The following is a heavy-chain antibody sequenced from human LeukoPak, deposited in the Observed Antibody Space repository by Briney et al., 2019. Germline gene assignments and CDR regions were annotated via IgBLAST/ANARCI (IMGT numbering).Heavy chain of an antibody. CDR3: ARESSSSSWYIFDY. J-gene: IGHJ4*02. CDR1: GGSNSSYY. Sequence: SETLSPTCTVPGGSNSSYYWSWIRRPAGKGLEWIGRIYTSGSTNYNPSLKSRVTMSVDTSKNQFSLKLSSVTAADTAVYYCARESSSSSWYIFDYWGQGTLVTVSS. CDR2: IYTSGST. V-gene: IGHV4-4*07. D-gene: IGHD6-13*01.